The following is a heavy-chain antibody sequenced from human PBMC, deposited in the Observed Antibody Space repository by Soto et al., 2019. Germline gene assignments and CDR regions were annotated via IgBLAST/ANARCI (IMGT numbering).Heavy chain of an antibody. J-gene: IGHJ6*03. Sequence: TSETLSLNRPVSGGSISSYYWSWIRQPPGKGLEWIGYIYYSGSTNYNPSLKSRVTISVDTSKNQFSLKLSSVTAADTAVYYCARRGQQLGIYYYYMDVWGKGTTVTVSS. CDR2: IYYSGST. D-gene: IGHD6-13*01. CDR1: GGSISSYY. V-gene: IGHV4-59*08. CDR3: ARRGQQLGIYYYYMDV.